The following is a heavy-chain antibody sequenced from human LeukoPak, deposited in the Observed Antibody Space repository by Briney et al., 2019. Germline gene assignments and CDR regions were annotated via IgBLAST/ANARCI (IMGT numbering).Heavy chain of an antibody. CDR1: GFTFSGSA. V-gene: IGHV3-73*01. CDR2: IRNKARNYAT. Sequence: GGSLKLSCAASGFTFSGSAMHWVRQASGKGPEWVGHIRNKARNYATAYGASMKGRFTISRDDSKYTAYLQMNSLKTEDTAVYYCSSDFGDYFGAFDIWSQGTTVTVSS. CDR3: SSDFGDYFGAFDI. D-gene: IGHD4-17*01. J-gene: IGHJ3*02.